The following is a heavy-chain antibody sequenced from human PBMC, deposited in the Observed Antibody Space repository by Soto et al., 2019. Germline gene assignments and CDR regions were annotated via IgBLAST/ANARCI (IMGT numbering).Heavy chain of an antibody. D-gene: IGHD6-19*01. V-gene: IGHV3-9*01. CDR2: ISWNSGSI. Sequence: GGSLRLSCAASGFTFDDYAMHWVRQAPGKGLEWVSGISWNSGSIGYADSVKGRFTISRGNAKNSLYLQMNSLRAEDTALYYCAKDLSSGTFDYWGQGTLVTVYS. CDR1: GFTFDDYA. J-gene: IGHJ4*02. CDR3: AKDLSSGTFDY.